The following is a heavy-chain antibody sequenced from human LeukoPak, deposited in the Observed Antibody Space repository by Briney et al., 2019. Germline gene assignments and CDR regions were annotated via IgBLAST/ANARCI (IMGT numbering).Heavy chain of an antibody. CDR3: AQNGQSGFSFDP. D-gene: IGHD2-8*01. V-gene: IGHV4-34*01. CDR2: GSDVGGT. J-gene: IGHJ5*02. Sequence: SETLSLTCAVYGASLNGHYWSWIRQPPGKGLEWIGEGSDVGGTKYNPSLKGRVTISADTSKNQFSLKLSSVTAADTAVYYCAQNGQSGFSFDPWGQGTLVTVSS. CDR1: GASLNGHY.